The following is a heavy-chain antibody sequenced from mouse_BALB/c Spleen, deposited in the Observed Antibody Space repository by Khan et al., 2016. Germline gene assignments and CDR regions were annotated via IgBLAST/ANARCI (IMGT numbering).Heavy chain of an antibody. Sequence: EVELVESGAGLVQPGGSRKLSCAASGYTFSSFGMHWVRQAPEKGLEWVAYISSGSSTIYYADTVKGRFTISRDNSKNTLFLQMTSLRSEDTAMYYCARYYGNFYAMDYGGQGTSVTVSS. V-gene: IGHV5-17*02. CDR3: ARYYGNFYAMDY. J-gene: IGHJ4*01. CDR1: GYTFSSFG. CDR2: ISSGSSTI. D-gene: IGHD2-1*01.